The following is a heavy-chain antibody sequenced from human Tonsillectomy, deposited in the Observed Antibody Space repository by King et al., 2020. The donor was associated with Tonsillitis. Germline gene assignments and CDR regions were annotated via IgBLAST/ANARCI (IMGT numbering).Heavy chain of an antibody. CDR2: INGGNGDT. V-gene: IGHV1-3*01. J-gene: IGHJ6*02. Sequence: VQLVQSGAEVKKPGASVKVSCKASGYTFSSFAMHWVRQAPGQGLEWMGWINGGNGDTKYSQNFQGRVTLTRDTSASTAYMELSSLRSEDTAVYYCAKEGPTHHYYYHYGMDVWGQGTTVTVS. CDR1: GYTFSSFA. CDR3: AKEGPTHHYYYHYGMDV.